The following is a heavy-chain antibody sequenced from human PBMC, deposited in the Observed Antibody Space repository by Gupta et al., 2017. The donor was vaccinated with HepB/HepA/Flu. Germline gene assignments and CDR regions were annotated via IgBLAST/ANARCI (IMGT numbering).Heavy chain of an antibody. CDR2: INTDGSTT. CDR1: GVTFSNHW. V-gene: IGHV3-74*01. J-gene: IGHJ4*02. Sequence: EVQLVESGGGLVPPGGSLRLSCAASGVTFSNHWMHWVRQAPGEGLVWVSRINTDGSTTNVADSVEGRFSISKDNAKNTLFLQMNSLRAEDTAVYYCARSAAGTVAFDYWGQGTLVAVSS. D-gene: IGHD6-13*01. CDR3: ARSAAGTVAFDY.